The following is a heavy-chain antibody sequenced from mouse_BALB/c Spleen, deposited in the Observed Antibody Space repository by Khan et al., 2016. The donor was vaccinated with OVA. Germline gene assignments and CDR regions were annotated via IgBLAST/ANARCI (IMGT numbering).Heavy chain of an antibody. D-gene: IGHD2-10*01. Sequence: QVQLQQSGSELMKPGASVKISCKASGYKFSNYWIEWIKQRPGHGLEWIGEILPGSGSTKYNDKFKGKATFTADTSSNTAYMQLSSLTSEDSAVCYCSRSYYGDWGQGTLVTVSA. J-gene: IGHJ3*01. CDR3: SRSYYGD. CDR2: ILPGSGST. CDR1: GYKFSNYW. V-gene: IGHV1-9*01.